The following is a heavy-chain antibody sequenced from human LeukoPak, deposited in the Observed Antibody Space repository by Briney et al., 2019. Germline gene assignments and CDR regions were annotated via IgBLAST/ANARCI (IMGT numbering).Heavy chain of an antibody. CDR2: IYYSGST. D-gene: IGHD2-8*01. Sequence: SETLSLTCTVSGGSISSYYWSWMRQPPGKGLEWIGFIYYSGSTNYNPSLKSRVTISVDTSKNQFSLKLSSVTAADTAVYYCSRENGAFSPFGYWGQGTLVTVLS. V-gene: IGHV4-59*01. CDR3: SRENGAFSPFGY. J-gene: IGHJ4*02. CDR1: GGSISSYY.